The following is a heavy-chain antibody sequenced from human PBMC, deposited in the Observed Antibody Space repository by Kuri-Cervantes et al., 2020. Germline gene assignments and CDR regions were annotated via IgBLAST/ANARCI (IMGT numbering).Heavy chain of an antibody. CDR2: ISSSSSYI. V-gene: IGHV3-11*06. D-gene: IGHD6-6*01. CDR1: GFTFSDYY. J-gene: IGHJ3*02. Sequence: GESLKISCPASGFTFSDYYMSWIRQAPGKGLEWVSYISSSSSYIYYADSVKGRFTISRDNAKNSLYLQMNSLRAEDTAVYYCARDFPPHYSSSVPDAFDICGQGTMVTVSS. CDR3: ARDFPPHYSSSVPDAFDI.